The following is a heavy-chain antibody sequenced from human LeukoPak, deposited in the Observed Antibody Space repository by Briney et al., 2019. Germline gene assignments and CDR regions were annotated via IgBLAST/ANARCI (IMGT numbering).Heavy chain of an antibody. CDR3: AREQQLVTFDY. CDR1: GGTFSSYA. D-gene: IGHD6-13*01. Sequence: GASVKVSCKASGGTFSSYAISWVRQAPGQGLEWMGGIIPIFATANYAQKFQGRVTITADKSTSTAYMELSSLRSEDTAVYYCAREQQLVTFDYWGQGTLVTVSS. CDR2: IIPIFATA. V-gene: IGHV1-69*06. J-gene: IGHJ4*02.